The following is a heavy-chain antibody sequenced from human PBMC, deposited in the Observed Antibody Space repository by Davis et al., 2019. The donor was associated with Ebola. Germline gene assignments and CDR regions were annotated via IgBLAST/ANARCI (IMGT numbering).Heavy chain of an antibody. CDR2: ISAYKGNT. D-gene: IGHD3-22*01. V-gene: IGHV1-18*04. J-gene: IGHJ4*02. CDR3: ARYHREGYFDY. Sequence: AASVKVSCKASGYTFTTYDISWVRQAPGQGLEWMGWISAYKGNTNYAQKLQDRVTMSTDTSTRTAYMELRSLRSDDTAVYYCARYHREGYFDYWGQGTLVTVSS. CDR1: GYTFTTYD.